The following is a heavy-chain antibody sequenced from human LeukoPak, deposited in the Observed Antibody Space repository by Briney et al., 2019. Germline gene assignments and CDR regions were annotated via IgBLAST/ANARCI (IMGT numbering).Heavy chain of an antibody. CDR2: MNPNSGNT. CDR3: ARDYGRGILTGYYSPFDY. Sequence: ASVKVSCKASGYTFTSYDINWVRQATGQGLEWMGWMNPNSGNTGYAQKFQGRVTMTRDTSTSTAYMELRSLRSDDTAVYYCARDYGRGILTGYYSPFDYWGQGTLVTVSS. V-gene: IGHV1-8*02. J-gene: IGHJ4*02. CDR1: GYTFTSYD. D-gene: IGHD3-9*01.